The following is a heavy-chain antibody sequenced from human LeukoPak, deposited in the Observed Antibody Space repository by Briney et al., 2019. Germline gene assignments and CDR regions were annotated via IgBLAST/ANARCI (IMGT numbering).Heavy chain of an antibody. CDR2: IYYSGST. D-gene: IGHD6-6*01. Sequence: PSGTLSLTCAVSGGSISSSNWWSWVRQPPGKGLEWIGSIYYSGSTYCNPSLKSRVTISVDTSKNQFSLKLSSVTAADTAVYYCARDRDSSSSHFDYWGQGTLVTVSS. CDR3: ARDRDSSSSHFDY. J-gene: IGHJ4*02. V-gene: IGHV4-4*02. CDR1: GGSISSSNW.